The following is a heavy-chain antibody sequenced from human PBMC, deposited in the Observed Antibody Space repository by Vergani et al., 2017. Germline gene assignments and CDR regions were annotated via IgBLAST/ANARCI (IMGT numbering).Heavy chain of an antibody. CDR2: INPNSGGT. D-gene: IGHD2-15*01. CDR3: ARYYCSGGSCHSRDWYFDL. CDR1: GYTFTGYY. Sequence: QVQLVQSGAEVEKPGASVKVSCKASGYTFTGYYMHWVRQAPGQGLEWMGWINPNSGGTNYAQKFQGRVTMTRDTSISTAYMELSRLRSDDTAVYYCARYYCSGGSCHSRDWYFDLWGRGTLVTVSS. V-gene: IGHV1-2*02. J-gene: IGHJ2*01.